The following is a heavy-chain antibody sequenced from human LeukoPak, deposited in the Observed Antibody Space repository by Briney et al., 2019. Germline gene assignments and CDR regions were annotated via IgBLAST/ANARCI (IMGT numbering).Heavy chain of an antibody. CDR2: IIPIFGTA. CDR3: AREPPPIAAAGIVVPLEVYT. CDR1: GGTFSSYA. J-gene: IGHJ5*02. V-gene: IGHV1-69*13. D-gene: IGHD6-13*01. Sequence: SVKVSCKASGGTFSSYAISWVRQPPGRGLEWMGGIIPIFGTANYAQKFQGRVTITADESTSIAYMELSSLRSEDTAVYYCAREPPPIAAAGIVVPLEVYTWGQGTLVTVSS.